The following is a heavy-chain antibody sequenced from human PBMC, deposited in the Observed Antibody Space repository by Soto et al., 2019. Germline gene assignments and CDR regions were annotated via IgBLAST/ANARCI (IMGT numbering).Heavy chain of an antibody. CDR1: GFTFSNAW. CDR3: TTDWGGSHDAFDI. Sequence: GGSLRLSCAASGFTFSNAWMSWVRQAPGKGLEWVGRIKSKTDGGTTDYAAPVKGRFTISRDDSKNTLYLQMNSLKTEYTAVYYCTTDWGGSHDAFDIWGQWTMVTGSS. D-gene: IGHD3-16*01. V-gene: IGHV3-15*01. CDR2: IKSKTDGGTT. J-gene: IGHJ3*02.